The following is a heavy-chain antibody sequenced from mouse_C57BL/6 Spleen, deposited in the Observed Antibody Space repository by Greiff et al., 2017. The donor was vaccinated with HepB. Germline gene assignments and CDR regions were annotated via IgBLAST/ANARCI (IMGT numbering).Heavy chain of an antibody. CDR2: IHPNSGST. Sequence: VQLQQSGAELVKPGASVKLSCKASGYTFTSYWMHWVKQRPGQGLEWIGMIHPNSGSTNYNEKFKSKATLTVDKSSSTAYMQLSSLTSEDSAVYYCARYKHGYDDDAMDYWGQGTSVTVSS. D-gene: IGHD2-2*01. V-gene: IGHV1-64*01. CDR1: GYTFTSYW. J-gene: IGHJ4*01. CDR3: ARYKHGYDDDAMDY.